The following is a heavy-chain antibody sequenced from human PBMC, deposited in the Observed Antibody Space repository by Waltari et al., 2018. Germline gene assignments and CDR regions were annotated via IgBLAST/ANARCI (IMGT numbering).Heavy chain of an antibody. Sequence: QVQLVQSGAEVKKPGASVKVSCKASRYTCTSYDLTWCLQATGQGLEWMGWMNPNSGNTGYAQKFQGRVTMTRNTSISTAYMELSSLRSEDTAVYYCARSGIAAASGADYWGQGTLVTVSS. CDR1: RYTCTSYD. CDR2: MNPNSGNT. J-gene: IGHJ4*02. V-gene: IGHV1-8*01. CDR3: ARSGIAAASGADY. D-gene: IGHD6-13*01.